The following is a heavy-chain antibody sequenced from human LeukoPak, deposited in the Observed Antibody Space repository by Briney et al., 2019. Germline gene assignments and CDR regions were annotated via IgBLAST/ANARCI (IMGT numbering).Heavy chain of an antibody. CDR2: ISTYTGIS. CDR3: ARTMTTMTTHGELDF. D-gene: IGHD4-17*01. J-gene: IGHJ4*02. V-gene: IGHV1-18*01. CDR1: GGTFSSYA. Sequence: GASVKVSCKASGGTFSSYAISWVRQAPGQGLEWMGRISTYTGISDYAQKLQDRASMTRDTSTTTAYMELRNLRSDDTAVYYCARTMTTMTTHGELDFWGQGTLVTVSS.